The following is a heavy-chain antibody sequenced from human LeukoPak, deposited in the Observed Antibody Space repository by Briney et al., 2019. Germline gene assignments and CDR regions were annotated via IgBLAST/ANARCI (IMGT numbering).Heavy chain of an antibody. V-gene: IGHV1-2*02. CDR2: INPNSGGT. CDR3: ASDTYYYDSSGYYIGY. CDR1: GYTFTGYY. Sequence: ASVKVSGKASGYTFTGYYMHWVRQAPGQGLEWMGWINPNSGGTNYAQKFQGRVTMTRDTSISTAYMELSRLRSDDTAVYYCASDTYYYDSSGYYIGYWGQGTLVTVSS. J-gene: IGHJ4*02. D-gene: IGHD3-22*01.